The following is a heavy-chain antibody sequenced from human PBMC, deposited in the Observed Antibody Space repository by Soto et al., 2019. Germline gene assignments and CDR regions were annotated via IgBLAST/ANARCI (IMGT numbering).Heavy chain of an antibody. CDR1: GYSFCRYG. V-gene: IGHV1-18*01. CDR2: ISAYNGNS. CDR3: AISSVEGRYYYCTDV. J-gene: IGHJ6*03. Sequence: ASVKVSCKASGYSFCRYGFSWVRQAPGQGLEWMGWISAYNGNSDYAQKFQGRVTMTTDTSTSTAYMELRSLRSDDTAVYYCAISSVEGRYYYCTDVWGKGTTVTVSS. D-gene: IGHD2-15*01.